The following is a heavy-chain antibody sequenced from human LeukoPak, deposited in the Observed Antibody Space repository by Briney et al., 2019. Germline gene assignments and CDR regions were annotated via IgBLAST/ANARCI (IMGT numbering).Heavy chain of an antibody. CDR1: GFTFSSYA. D-gene: IGHD2-2*01. J-gene: IGHJ4*02. CDR3: ARGQYQLL. CDR2: VNPDGNEK. Sequence: QAGGSLRLSCAASGFTFSSYAMSWVRQAPGKGLEWVARVNPDGNEKYYVDSVRGRFTISKDNPKNSVYLQMDSLKAEDTAVYYCARGQYQLLWGKGALIIVSS. V-gene: IGHV3-7*04.